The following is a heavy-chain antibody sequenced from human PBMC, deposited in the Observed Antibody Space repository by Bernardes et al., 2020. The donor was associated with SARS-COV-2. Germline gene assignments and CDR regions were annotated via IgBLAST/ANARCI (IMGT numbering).Heavy chain of an antibody. Sequence: SETLSLTCTVSGGSISSGSYYWNWIRQPAGKGLEWIGRIYTSGSTNYNPSLKSRVTISVDTSKNQFSLQLSSVTAADTAVYYCARGGFSITIFGVVIRYGMDVWGQGTTITVSS. CDR1: GGSISSGSYY. V-gene: IGHV4-61*02. D-gene: IGHD3-3*01. CDR2: IYTSGST. CDR3: ARGGFSITIFGVVIRYGMDV. J-gene: IGHJ6*02.